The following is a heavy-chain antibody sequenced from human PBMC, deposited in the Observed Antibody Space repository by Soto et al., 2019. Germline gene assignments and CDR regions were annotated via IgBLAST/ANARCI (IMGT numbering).Heavy chain of an antibody. D-gene: IGHD6-19*01. CDR3: GKERRGSGWSVCNF. Sequence: ASVKVSCKISGHTLTELSIHWVRQAPGKGLEWMGGFDPEGGEAIYAQKWHGRVTVTEDTVTDTAYMELSGLNSDDTAVYYCGKERRGSGWSVCNFWCQGALVTVSS. CDR1: GHTLTELS. J-gene: IGHJ4*02. V-gene: IGHV1-24*01. CDR2: FDPEGGEA.